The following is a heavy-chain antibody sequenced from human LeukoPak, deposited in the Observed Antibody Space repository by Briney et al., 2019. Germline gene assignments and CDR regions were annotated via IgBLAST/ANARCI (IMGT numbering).Heavy chain of an antibody. CDR1: GYTFTSYY. J-gene: IGHJ1*01. CDR2: INPSGGST. Sequence: ASVKVSCKTSGYTFTSYYMHWVRQAPGQGLEWMGIINPSGGSTSYAQKFQGRVTMTRDTSTSTVYMELSSLRSEDTAVYYCARDYGDYAYFQHWGQGTLVTVSS. D-gene: IGHD4-17*01. V-gene: IGHV1-46*01. CDR3: ARDYGDYAYFQH.